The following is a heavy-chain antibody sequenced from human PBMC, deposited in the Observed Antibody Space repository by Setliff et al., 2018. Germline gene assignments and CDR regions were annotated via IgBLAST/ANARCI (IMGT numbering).Heavy chain of an antibody. CDR2: IYPGDSDI. J-gene: IGHJ6*03. D-gene: IGHD1-1*01. CDR1: GYTFTQKW. V-gene: IGHV5-51*01. Sequence: PGESLTISCKGSGYTFTQKWIGWVRQMPGKGLAWMGVIYPGDSDIRYSPSFQGQVTISADKSINTAYLQWSSLKASDTATYYCARHMTWYNWNDFRDYYYLDVWGKGTAVTVSS. CDR3: ARHMTWYNWNDFRDYYYLDV.